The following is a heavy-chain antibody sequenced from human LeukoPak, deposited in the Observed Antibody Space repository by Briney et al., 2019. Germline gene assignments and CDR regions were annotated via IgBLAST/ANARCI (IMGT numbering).Heavy chain of an antibody. CDR3: ARLPATIPYFDY. CDR2: IYYSGST. D-gene: IGHD5-24*01. CDR1: GGSISSSSYY. J-gene: IGHJ4*02. Sequence: SETLSLTCTVSGGSISSSSYYWGWIRQPPGKRLEWIGSIYYSGSTYYNPSLKSRVTISVDTSKNQFSLKLSSVTAADTAVYYCARLPATIPYFDYWGQGTLVTVSS. V-gene: IGHV4-39*01.